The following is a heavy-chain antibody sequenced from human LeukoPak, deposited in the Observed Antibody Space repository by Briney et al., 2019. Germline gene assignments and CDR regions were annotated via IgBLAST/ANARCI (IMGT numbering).Heavy chain of an antibody. CDR2: ISWNSGSI. CDR3: AKDIPPRITMVRGVQEFDP. V-gene: IGHV3-9*01. Sequence: SGGSLRLSCAASGFTFDDYAMHWVRQAPGKGLEWVSGISWNSGSIGYADSVKGRFTISRDNAKNSLYLQMNSLRAEDTALYYCAKDIPPRITMVRGVQEFDPWGQGTLVTVSS. D-gene: IGHD3-10*01. CDR1: GFTFDDYA. J-gene: IGHJ5*02.